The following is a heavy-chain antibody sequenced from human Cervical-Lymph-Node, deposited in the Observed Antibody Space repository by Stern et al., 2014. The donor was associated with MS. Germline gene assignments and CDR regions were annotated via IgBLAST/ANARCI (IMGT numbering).Heavy chain of an antibody. CDR2: ISSDGSTK. CDR3: ARDGRPV. CDR1: GFTFSAYA. Sequence: VQLVESGGGVVQPGRSLGLSCAASGFTFSAYAMHWVRQAPGKGLEWVAVISSDGSTKFYADSVKGRFTISRDNSKNTLFLQMNSLKIEDTAVYYCARDGRPVWGQGTLVAVSS. V-gene: IGHV3-30-3*01. J-gene: IGHJ4*02.